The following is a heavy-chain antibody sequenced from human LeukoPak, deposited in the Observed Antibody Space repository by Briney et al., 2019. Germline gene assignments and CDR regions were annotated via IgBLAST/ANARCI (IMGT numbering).Heavy chain of an antibody. D-gene: IGHD3-22*01. CDR1: GASVSSNSAA. CDR3: ASLYDSSGYFDY. V-gene: IGHV6-1*01. Sequence: SQTLSLTCAISGASVSSNSAAWNWIRQSPSRGLEWLGRTYYRSKWYNDYAVSVKSRITINPDTSKNQFSLQLNSVTPEYTGVYYCASLYDSSGYFDYWGQGTLVTVSS. J-gene: IGHJ4*02. CDR2: TYYRSKWYN.